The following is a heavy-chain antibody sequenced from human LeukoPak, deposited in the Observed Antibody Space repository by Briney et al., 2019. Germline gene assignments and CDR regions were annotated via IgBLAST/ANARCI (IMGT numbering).Heavy chain of an antibody. CDR2: ISGSGGST. V-gene: IGHV3-23*01. CDR3: AKGVSRMIDSRYYYYMDV. D-gene: IGHD3-16*01. J-gene: IGHJ6*03. CDR1: GFTFSSYA. Sequence: GGSLRLSCAASGFTFSSYAMSWVCQAPGKVLEWVSAISGSGGSTYYADSVKGRFTISRDNSKNTLYLQMNSLRAEDTAVHYCAKGVSRMIDSRYYYYMDVWGKGTTVTVSS.